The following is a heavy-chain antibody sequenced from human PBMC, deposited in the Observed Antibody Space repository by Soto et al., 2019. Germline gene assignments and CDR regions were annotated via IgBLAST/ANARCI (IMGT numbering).Heavy chain of an antibody. J-gene: IGHJ4*02. CDR2: IYDSGRT. V-gene: IGHV4-31*03. Sequence: SETLSLTCTVSGASIGSGSYYWSWIRQYPGEGLVWIGHIYDSGRTYYNPSLESRVSISIDTSKNEFSLTLTSVTAADTAVYYCARLTTIXXGAFDDWGLGTVVTVSS. D-gene: IGHD1-1*01. CDR3: ARLTTIXXGAFDD. CDR1: GASIGSGSYY.